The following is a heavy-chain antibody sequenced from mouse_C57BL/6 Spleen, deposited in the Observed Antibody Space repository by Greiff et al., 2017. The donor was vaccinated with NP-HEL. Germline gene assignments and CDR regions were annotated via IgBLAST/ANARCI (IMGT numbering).Heavy chain of an antibody. Sequence: QVQLKQSGPELVKPGASVKISCTASGYAFSSSWMNWVKQRPGKGLEWIGRIYPGDGDTNYNGKFKGKATLTADKSSSTAYMQLSSLTSEDSAVYFCAGAVPWFAYWGQGTLVTVSA. D-gene: IGHD6-1*01. V-gene: IGHV1-82*01. J-gene: IGHJ3*01. CDR2: IYPGDGDT. CDR1: GYAFSSSW. CDR3: AGAVPWFAY.